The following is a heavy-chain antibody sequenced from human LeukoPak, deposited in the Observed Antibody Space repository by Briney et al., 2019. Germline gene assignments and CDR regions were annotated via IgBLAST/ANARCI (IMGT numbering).Heavy chain of an antibody. CDR3: AKESGKFDY. V-gene: IGHV3-48*04. CDR2: ISTSDTTI. CDR1: GFTFSSYS. Sequence: GGSLRLSCAASGFTFSSYSMNWVRQAPGKGLEWVSYISTSDTTIYYADSVKGRFTISRDNAKNSLYLQMNSLRSEDTAMYYCAKESGKFDYWGQGTLVAVSS. J-gene: IGHJ4*02.